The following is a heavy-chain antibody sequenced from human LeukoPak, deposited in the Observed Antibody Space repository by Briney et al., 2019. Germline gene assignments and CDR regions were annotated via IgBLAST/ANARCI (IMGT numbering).Heavy chain of an antibody. Sequence: GRSLRLSCAASGFTFSSYGMRWVRQAPGKGLEWVAVISFDGSNEYYADSVKGRFTISRDNSKNTLYLQMNSLIYEDTAVYYCARLTGASDYWGQGALVTVSS. CDR3: ARLTGASDY. V-gene: IGHV3-30*03. CDR1: GFTFSSYG. J-gene: IGHJ4*02. CDR2: ISFDGSNE. D-gene: IGHD7-27*01.